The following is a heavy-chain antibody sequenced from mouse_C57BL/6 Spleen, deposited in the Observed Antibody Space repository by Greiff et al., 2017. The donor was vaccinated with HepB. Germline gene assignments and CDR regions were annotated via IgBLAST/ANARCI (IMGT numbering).Heavy chain of an antibody. D-gene: IGHD3-3*01. Sequence: VQLQQSGAELVKPGASVKMSCKASGYTFTSYWITWVKQRPGQGLEWIGDIYPGSGSTNYNEKFKSKATLTVDTSSSTAYMQLSSLTSEDSAVYYCAREGLRRRGFDYWGQGTTLTVSS. V-gene: IGHV1-55*01. CDR1: GYTFTSYW. CDR3: AREGLRRRGFDY. CDR2: IYPGSGST. J-gene: IGHJ2*01.